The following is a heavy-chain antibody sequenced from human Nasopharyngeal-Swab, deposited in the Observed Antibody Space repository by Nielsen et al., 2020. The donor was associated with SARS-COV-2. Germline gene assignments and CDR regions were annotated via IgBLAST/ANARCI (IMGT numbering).Heavy chain of an antibody. CDR3: AEDWASYGMDV. J-gene: IGHJ6*02. CDR2: ISYDGGNK. V-gene: IGHV3-30*18. Sequence: GESLKISCAASGFTFSSYGMYWVRQAPGKGLEWVAVISYDGGNKYYADSVKGRFTISRDNSKNTLYLQMNSLRAEDTAVYYCAEDWASYGMDVWGQGTTVTVSS. CDR1: GFTFSSYG. D-gene: IGHD3-16*01.